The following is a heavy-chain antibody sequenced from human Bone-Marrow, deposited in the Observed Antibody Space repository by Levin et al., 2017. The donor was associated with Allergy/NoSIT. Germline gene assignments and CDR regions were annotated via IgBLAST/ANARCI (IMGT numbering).Heavy chain of an antibody. V-gene: IGHV7-4-1*01. CDR2: INTNTGNP. J-gene: IGHJ4*02. D-gene: IGHD2-21*01. CDR3: ARARTHRWAASAIAQFDS. Sequence: GESLKISCKASGYTFTNYAVNWVRQAPGQGLEWMGWINTNTGNPTYAQGFTGRFVFSLDTSVSTAYLQVRSLEAEDTGVYYCARARTHRWAASAIAQFDSWGQGTLVTVSS. CDR1: GYTFTNYA.